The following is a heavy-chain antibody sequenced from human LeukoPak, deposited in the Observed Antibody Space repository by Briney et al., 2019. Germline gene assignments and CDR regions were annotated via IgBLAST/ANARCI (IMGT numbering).Heavy chain of an antibody. V-gene: IGHV4-59*11. CDR3: AREVTVVGTFYFYMDV. J-gene: IGHJ6*03. Sequence: PSETLSLTCIVSGGSISSHYWNWVRQPPGQALEFIGYIYYGGRTQYNPSLNSRVTMTMDTSKNQFSLRLNSVSAADTAVYYCAREVTVVGTFYFYMDVWGKGTTVTVSS. CDR1: GGSISSHY. CDR2: IYYGGRT. D-gene: IGHD6-19*01.